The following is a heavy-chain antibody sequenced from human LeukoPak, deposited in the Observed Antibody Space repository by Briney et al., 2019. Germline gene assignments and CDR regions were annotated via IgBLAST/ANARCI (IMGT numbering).Heavy chain of an antibody. CDR1: GFNFSSYG. V-gene: IGHV3-30*03. CDR2: ISYDGSNK. Sequence: GGSLTLSCPASGFNFSSYGMHWVRQAPGKGLEWVAVISYDGSNKYYAESVNGRFTISRDNSKNSLYLQMNSLRAEDTAVYYCARWRELSRGMDVWGKGTTVTVSS. D-gene: IGHD3-16*02. CDR3: ARWRELSRGMDV. J-gene: IGHJ6*04.